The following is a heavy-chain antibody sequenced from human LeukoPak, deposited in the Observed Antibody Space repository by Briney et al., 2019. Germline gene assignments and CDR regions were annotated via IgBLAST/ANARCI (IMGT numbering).Heavy chain of an antibody. CDR2: IKQDGREI. V-gene: IGHV3-7*01. D-gene: IGHD1-26*01. J-gene: IGHJ4*02. CDR3: ARDKQVGATYFDY. CDR1: GFTFSSYW. Sequence: GGSLRLSCAASGFTFSSYWMSWVRQAPGKGLEWVANIKQDGREIYYVDSVKGRFTISRDNAKNSLYLQMNSLRAEDTAVYYCARDKQVGATYFDYWGQGTLVTVSS.